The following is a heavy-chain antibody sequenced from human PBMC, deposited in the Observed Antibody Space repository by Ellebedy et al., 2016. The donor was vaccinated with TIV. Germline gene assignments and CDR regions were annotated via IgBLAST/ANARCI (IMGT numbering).Heavy chain of an antibody. CDR3: ARPDAYNVYVLDY. Sequence: SVKVSXXASGGSFTNYAISWLRQAPGQGLEWMGGIIPVLAADNYSQKFQGRVTITAAESTSTAYMELSSLTYGDTAIYYCARPDAYNVYVLDYWGQGTLVTVSS. D-gene: IGHD5-24*01. CDR2: IIPVLAAD. V-gene: IGHV1-69*13. J-gene: IGHJ4*02. CDR1: GGSFTNYA.